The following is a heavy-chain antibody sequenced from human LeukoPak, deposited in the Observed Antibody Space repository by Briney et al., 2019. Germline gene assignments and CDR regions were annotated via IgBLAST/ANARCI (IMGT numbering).Heavy chain of an antibody. D-gene: IGHD6-13*01. Sequence: GASVKVSCKASGGTFISYAISWVRQAPGQGLEWMGIINPNGSYTTYAQKFQGRVTMTRDTSTSTVYMELSSLGSEDTAIYYCAKDPGWQHLATSFDYWGQGTLVTVSS. CDR1: GGTFISYA. V-gene: IGHV1-46*01. CDR2: INPNGSYT. CDR3: AKDPGWQHLATSFDY. J-gene: IGHJ4*02.